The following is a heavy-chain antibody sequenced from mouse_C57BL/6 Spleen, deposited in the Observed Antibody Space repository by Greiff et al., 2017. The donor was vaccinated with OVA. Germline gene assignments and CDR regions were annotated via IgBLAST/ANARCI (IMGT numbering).Heavy chain of an antibody. CDR1: GFTFSDYG. J-gene: IGHJ1*03. Sequence: EVKLMESGGGLVKPGGSLKLSCAASGFTFSDYGMHWVRQAPEKGLEWVAYISSGSSTIYYADTVKGRFPISRDNAKNTLFLQMTSLRSEDTAMYYCAREYGSRDWYFDVWGTGTTVTVSS. CDR2: ISSGSSTI. CDR3: AREYGSRDWYFDV. D-gene: IGHD1-1*01. V-gene: IGHV5-17*01.